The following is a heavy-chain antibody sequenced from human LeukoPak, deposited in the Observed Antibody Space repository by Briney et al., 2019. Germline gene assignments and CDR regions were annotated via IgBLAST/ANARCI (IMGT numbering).Heavy chain of an antibody. CDR1: GGSFSSYY. D-gene: IGHD4-11*01. J-gene: IGHJ3*02. CDR2: IYYTGAT. Sequence: PSETLSLTCSVSGGSFSSYYWSWIRQSPGKGLEWIGYIYYTGATYYNPSLESRVTVSIDTSKRQLSLELRSVTAADTAVYFCARDRRESSKPNDAFDIWGQGTMVTVSA. CDR3: ARDRRESSKPNDAFDI. V-gene: IGHV4-59*01.